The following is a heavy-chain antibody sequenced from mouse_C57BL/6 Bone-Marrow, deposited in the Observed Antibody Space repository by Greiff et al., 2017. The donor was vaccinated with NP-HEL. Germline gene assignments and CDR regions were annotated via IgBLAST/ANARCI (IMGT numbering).Heavy chain of an antibody. V-gene: IGHV1-64*01. CDR3: ARKGFTTSRFAY. J-gene: IGHJ3*01. CDR1: GYTFTSYW. Sequence: VQLQQPGAELVKPGASVKLSCKASGYTFTSYWMHWVKQRPGQGLEWIGMIHPNSGSTNYNEKFKSKATLTVDKSSSTAYMQLSSLTSEDSAVYYCARKGFTTSRFAYWGQGTLVTVSA. CDR2: IHPNSGST. D-gene: IGHD2-12*01.